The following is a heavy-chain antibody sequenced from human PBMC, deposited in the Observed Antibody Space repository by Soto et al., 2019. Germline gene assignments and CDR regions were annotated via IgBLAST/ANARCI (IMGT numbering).Heavy chain of an antibody. V-gene: IGHV4-39*01. CDR3: ARHGAYSSSWPHS. CDR2: IYYSGST. CDR1: GGSISSSSYY. Sequence: SETLSLTCTVSGGSISSSSYYWGWIRQPPGKGLEWIGSIYYSGSTYYNPSLKSRVTISVDTSKNQFSLKLSSVTAADTAVYYCARHGAYSSSWPHSWGQGTLVTVSS. J-gene: IGHJ4*02. D-gene: IGHD6-13*01.